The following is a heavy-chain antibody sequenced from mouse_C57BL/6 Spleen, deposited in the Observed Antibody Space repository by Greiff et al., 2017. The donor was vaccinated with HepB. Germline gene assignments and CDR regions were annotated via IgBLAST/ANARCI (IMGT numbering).Heavy chain of an antibody. CDR1: GYTFTDYE. CDR3: TRDDGYYVAWFAY. CDR2: IDPETGGT. Sequence: VKLVESGAELVRPGASVTLSCKASGYTFTDYEMHWVKQTPVHGLEWIGAIDPETGGTAYNQKVKGKAILTADKSSSTAYMELRSLTSEDSAVYYCTRDDGYYVAWFAYWGQGTLVTVSA. J-gene: IGHJ3*01. D-gene: IGHD2-3*01. V-gene: IGHV1-15*01.